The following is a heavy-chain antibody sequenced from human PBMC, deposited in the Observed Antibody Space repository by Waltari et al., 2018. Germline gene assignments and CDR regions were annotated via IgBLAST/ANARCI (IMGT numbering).Heavy chain of an antibody. V-gene: IGHV3-48*04. D-gene: IGHD6-13*01. J-gene: IGHJ5*02. CDR2: ISSSSSTI. CDR1: GFTFSSYS. CDR3: AREAGSGSSWATWWFDP. Sequence: EVQLVESGGGLVQPGGSLRLSCAASGFTFSSYSMNWVRQAPGKGLEWVSYISSSSSTIYYADSVKGRFTISRDNAKNSLYLQMNSLRAEDTAVYYCAREAGSGSSWATWWFDPWGQGTLVTVSS.